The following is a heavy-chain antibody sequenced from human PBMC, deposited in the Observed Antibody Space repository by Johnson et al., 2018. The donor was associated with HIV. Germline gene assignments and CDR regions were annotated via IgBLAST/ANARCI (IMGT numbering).Heavy chain of an antibody. Sequence: VQLVESGGGVVQPGRSLRLSCAASGFTFNSYGMHWVRQAPGKGLEWVAVIWYDGSNKYYADSVKGRFTISRDNSKNTLYLQMNSLRAEDTAVFYCAKGLAAFFAFDIWGQGTMVTVSS. CDR2: IWYDGSNK. D-gene: IGHD3-3*01. CDR3: AKGLAAFFAFDI. J-gene: IGHJ3*02. CDR1: GFTFNSYG. V-gene: IGHV3-33*06.